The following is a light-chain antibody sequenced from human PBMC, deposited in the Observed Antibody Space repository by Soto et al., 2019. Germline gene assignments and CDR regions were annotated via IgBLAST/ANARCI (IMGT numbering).Light chain of an antibody. CDR1: QGISNY. CDR3: QQLKSYVT. CDR2: GAT. J-gene: IGKJ5*01. V-gene: IGKV1-9*01. Sequence: IQLTQSPSSLSASVGDRVTITCRASQGISNYLAWYQQKPGKTPRLLIYGATTLQSGVPSRFSGSGPGTDFALTISSLQPEDFATYYCQQLKSYVTFGQGTRLEIK.